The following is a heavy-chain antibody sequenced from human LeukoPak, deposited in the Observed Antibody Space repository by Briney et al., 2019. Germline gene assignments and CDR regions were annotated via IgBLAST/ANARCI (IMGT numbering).Heavy chain of an antibody. J-gene: IGHJ5*02. CDR2: IYYSGST. D-gene: IGHD2-2*01. CDR1: GGSISSYY. V-gene: IGHV4-30-4*01. CDR3: ARVIVVVPAATPNWFDP. Sequence: PSETLSLTCTVSGGSISSYYWSWIRQPPGKGLEWIGYIYYSGSTYYNPSLKSRVTISVDTSKNQFSLKLSSVTAADTAVYYCARVIVVVPAATPNWFDPWGQGTLVTVSS.